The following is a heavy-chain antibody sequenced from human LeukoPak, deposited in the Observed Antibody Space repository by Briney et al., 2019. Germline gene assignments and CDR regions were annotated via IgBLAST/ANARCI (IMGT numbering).Heavy chain of an antibody. D-gene: IGHD1-20*01. CDR3: ARDRDNWNFHY. Sequence: SVKVSCKASGGTFSSYAISWVRQAPGQGLEWMGGIIPIFGTANYAQRFQGRVTITADKSTSTAYMELSSLRSEDTAVYYCARDRDNWNFHYWGQGTLVTVSS. CDR1: GGTFSSYA. V-gene: IGHV1-69*06. J-gene: IGHJ4*02. CDR2: IIPIFGTA.